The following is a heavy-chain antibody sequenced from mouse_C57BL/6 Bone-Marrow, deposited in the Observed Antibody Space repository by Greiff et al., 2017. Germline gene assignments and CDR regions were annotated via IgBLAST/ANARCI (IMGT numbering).Heavy chain of an antibody. J-gene: IGHJ1*03. D-gene: IGHD1-1*01. V-gene: IGHV1-81*01. CDR3: ARSTVGAPQYWYFDV. CDR1: GYTFTSYG. Sequence: VQLQQSGAELARPGASVKLSCKASGYTFTSYGISWVKQRTGQGLEWIGEIYPRSGNTYYNEKFKGKATLTADKSSSTAYMELRSLTSEDSAVYFCARSTVGAPQYWYFDVWGTGTTVTVSS. CDR2: IYPRSGNT.